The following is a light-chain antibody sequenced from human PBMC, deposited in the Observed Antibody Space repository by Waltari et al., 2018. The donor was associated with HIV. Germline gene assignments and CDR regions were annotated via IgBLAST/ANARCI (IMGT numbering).Light chain of an antibody. Sequence: DIVLTQSPVSLAVSLVRRAAVQCRASHSILYNSNKNSYLGWYQQKPGQPPKLLIYWASTRASGTPDRCAGSGSGTDFALTISSLQAEDAAVYYGQQYFSTPPTFGQGTKVEIK. J-gene: IGKJ1*01. CDR3: QQYFSTPPT. CDR1: HSILYNSNKNSY. CDR2: WAS. V-gene: IGKV4-1*01.